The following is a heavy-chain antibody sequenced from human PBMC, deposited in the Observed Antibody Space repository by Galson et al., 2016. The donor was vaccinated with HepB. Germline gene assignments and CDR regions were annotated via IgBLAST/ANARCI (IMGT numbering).Heavy chain of an antibody. CDR3: AKVFREYSYGYSGWYFDL. CDR2: ISLDGSKK. CDR1: GFTFSNAW. D-gene: IGHD5-18*01. J-gene: IGHJ2*01. Sequence: SLRLSCAASGFTFSNAWMNWVRQAPGKGLEWVAVISLDGSKKYYADSVEGRFTISRDNSKNTLYLQMISLRAEDTAVYYCAKVFREYSYGYSGWYFDLWGRGTLVTVSS. V-gene: IGHV3-30*18.